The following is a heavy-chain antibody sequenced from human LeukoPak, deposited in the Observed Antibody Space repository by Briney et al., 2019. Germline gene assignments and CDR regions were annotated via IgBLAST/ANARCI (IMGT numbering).Heavy chain of an antibody. CDR1: GYSISNGYY. D-gene: IGHD6-19*01. Sequence: PSETLSLTCTVSGYSISNGYYWDWIRPPPGRGLEWIGNIYRSGSTSYNPSLKSRVTISVDTSKNQFSLKVNCVTAADTAVYYCARGHSSGWFYYWGQGTLVTVPS. J-gene: IGHJ4*02. CDR3: ARGHSSGWFYY. CDR2: IYRSGST. V-gene: IGHV4-38-2*02.